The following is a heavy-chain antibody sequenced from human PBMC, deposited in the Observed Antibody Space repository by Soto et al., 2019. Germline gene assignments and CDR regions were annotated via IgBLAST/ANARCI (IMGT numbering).Heavy chain of an antibody. CDR2: INHSGST. Sequence: ETLSLTCAVYGGSFSGYYWSWIRQPPGKGLEWIGEINHSGSTNYNPSLKSRVTISVDTSKSQFSLRLTSVTAADTAMYYCARYGDYIFDYWGQGTLVTVSS. CDR1: GGSFSGYY. J-gene: IGHJ4*02. V-gene: IGHV4-34*10. D-gene: IGHD4-17*01. CDR3: ARYGDYIFDY.